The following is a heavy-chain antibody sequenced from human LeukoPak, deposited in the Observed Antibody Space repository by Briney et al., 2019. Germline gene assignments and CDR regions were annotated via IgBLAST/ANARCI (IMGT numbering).Heavy chain of an antibody. Sequence: GRSLRLSCAASGFTFSSYAMHWVRQAPGKGLEWVAVISYDGSNKYYADSVKGRFTISRDNSKNTLYLQMNSLRAEDTAVYYCARYGHYDILTGYPPDFDYWGQGTLVTVSS. J-gene: IGHJ4*02. V-gene: IGHV3-30-3*01. D-gene: IGHD3-9*01. CDR2: ISYDGSNK. CDR3: ARYGHYDILTGYPPDFDY. CDR1: GFTFSSYA.